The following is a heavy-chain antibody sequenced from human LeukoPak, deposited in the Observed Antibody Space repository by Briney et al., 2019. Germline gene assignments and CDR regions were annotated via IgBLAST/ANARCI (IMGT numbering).Heavy chain of an antibody. D-gene: IGHD4-17*01. CDR1: GFTFSSYG. CDR3: AKRSAPYGDYGAFDI. V-gene: IGHV3-30*02. Sequence: GGSLRLSCAASGFTFSSYGMHWVRQAPGKGLEGVAVIWYDGSNKYYADSVKGRFTISRDNSKNTLYLQMNSLRAEDTAVYYCAKRSAPYGDYGAFDIWGQGTMVTVSS. J-gene: IGHJ3*02. CDR2: IWYDGSNK.